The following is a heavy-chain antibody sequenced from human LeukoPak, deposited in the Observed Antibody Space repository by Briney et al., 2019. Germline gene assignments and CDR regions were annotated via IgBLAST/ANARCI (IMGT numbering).Heavy chain of an antibody. D-gene: IGHD2-2*02. Sequence: SVKVSCKASGGTFSSYAISWVRQAPGQGLEWMGGIIPIFGTANYAQKFQGRVTITTDESTSTAYMELSRLRSDDTAVYYCARRVGYCSSTSCYTVWFDPWGQGTLVTVSS. CDR3: ARRVGYCSSTSCYTVWFDP. J-gene: IGHJ5*02. CDR2: IIPIFGTA. CDR1: GGTFSSYA. V-gene: IGHV1-69*05.